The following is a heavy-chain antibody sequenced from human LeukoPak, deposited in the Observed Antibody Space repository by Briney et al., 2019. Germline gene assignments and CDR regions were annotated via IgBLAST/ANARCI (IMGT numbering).Heavy chain of an antibody. D-gene: IGHD5/OR15-5a*01. CDR1: GGSISSNTYY. Sequence: SETLSLTCTVSGGSISSNTYYWGWNGRPPGKGLEWIGNIHYSGSTYYNPSLKSRVTISVDTSKNQFSLNLSSLTAADTAVYYCATSDTVSTYNWFDPWGQGTLVTVSS. CDR3: ATSDTVSTYNWFDP. J-gene: IGHJ5*02. V-gene: IGHV4-39*01. CDR2: IHYSGST.